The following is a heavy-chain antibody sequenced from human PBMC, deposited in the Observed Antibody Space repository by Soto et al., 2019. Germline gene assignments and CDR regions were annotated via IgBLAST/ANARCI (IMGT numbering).Heavy chain of an antibody. D-gene: IGHD3-9*01. CDR1: GFTFSSYG. J-gene: IGHJ5*02. CDR2: IWYDGSNK. Sequence: QVERVESGGGVVQPGRSLRLSWAASGFTFSSYGMHWVRQAPGKGLEWVAVIWYDGSNKYYADSVKGRFTISRDNSKNTLYLQMNSLRAEDTAVYYCASLDFITISNGSWFDPWGQGTLVTVYS. V-gene: IGHV3-33*01. CDR3: ASLDFITISNGSWFDP.